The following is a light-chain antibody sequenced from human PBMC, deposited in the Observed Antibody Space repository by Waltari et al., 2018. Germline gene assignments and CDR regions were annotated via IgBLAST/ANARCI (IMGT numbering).Light chain of an antibody. J-gene: IGLJ3*02. CDR3: GTWDSSLSAGV. CDR2: DNN. CDR1: TSNIGNNY. Sequence: QSVLTQPPSVSAAPGQKVTISCPGSTSNIGNNYVSWYQQVPGPPPKLLIYDNNQRPSGIPGRFSGSKSGTSATLGITGRQTGDEADYYCGTWDSSLSAGVFGGGTKVTV. V-gene: IGLV1-51*01.